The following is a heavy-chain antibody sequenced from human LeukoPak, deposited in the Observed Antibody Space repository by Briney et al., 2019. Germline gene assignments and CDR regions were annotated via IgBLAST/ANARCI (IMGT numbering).Heavy chain of an antibody. Sequence: GASVTVSFKASGYSFTSYYMHWVRQAPGQGLEWMGIINPSGGSASYAQKFQGRVTMTSDTSTSTVYMEVSSLRSEDTAVYYCARVFTPGRFDYWGQGTLVTVSS. V-gene: IGHV1-46*01. CDR2: INPSGGSA. CDR3: ARVFTPGRFDY. J-gene: IGHJ4*02. CDR1: GYSFTSYY.